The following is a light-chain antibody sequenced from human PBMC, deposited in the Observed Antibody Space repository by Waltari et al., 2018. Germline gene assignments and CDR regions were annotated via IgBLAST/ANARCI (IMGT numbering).Light chain of an antibody. CDR1: QSISTY. J-gene: IGKJ1*01. Sequence: DIQMTQSPSSLSASVGDRVTITCRASQSISTYLHWYQQKPGKAPKLLVYASSNFQTGVSSRFSGSGSGTDFTLTISSLQAEDVAVYYCHQHHTTPWTFGQGTEVEI. CDR3: HQHHTTPWT. V-gene: IGKV1-39*01. CDR2: ASS.